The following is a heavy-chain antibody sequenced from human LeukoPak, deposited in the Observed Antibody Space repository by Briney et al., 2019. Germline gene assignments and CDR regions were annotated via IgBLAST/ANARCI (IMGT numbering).Heavy chain of an antibody. Sequence: KTSETLSLTCAVYGGSFSGYYWSWIRQPPGKGLEWIGEINHSGSTNYNPSLKSRVTISVATSKNQFSLKLSSVTAADTAVYYCARGPYNWNRTPIHGYYSYGMDVWGQGTTVTVSS. D-gene: IGHD1-20*01. V-gene: IGHV4-34*01. CDR3: ARGPYNWNRTPIHGYYSYGMDV. J-gene: IGHJ6*02. CDR1: GGSFSGYY. CDR2: INHSGST.